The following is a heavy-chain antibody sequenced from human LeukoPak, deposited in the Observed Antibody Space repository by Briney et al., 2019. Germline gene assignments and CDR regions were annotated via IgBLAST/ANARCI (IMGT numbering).Heavy chain of an antibody. Sequence: GGSLRLSCAASGFTFDDYGMSWVRQAPGKGLEWVANIKEDGSEKYYVGSVKGRFTISRDNAKNSLYLQMNSLRAEDTAVYYCATDGIEGVTVFDYWGQGTLVTVSS. J-gene: IGHJ4*02. CDR1: GFTFDDYG. CDR3: ATDGIEGVTVFDY. D-gene: IGHD1-26*01. V-gene: IGHV3-7*01. CDR2: IKEDGSEK.